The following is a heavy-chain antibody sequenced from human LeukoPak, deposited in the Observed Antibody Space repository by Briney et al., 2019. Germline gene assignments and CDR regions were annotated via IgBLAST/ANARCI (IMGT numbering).Heavy chain of an antibody. CDR1: GYTFTSYD. V-gene: IGHV1-8*03. J-gene: IGHJ6*03. D-gene: IGHD3-10*01. Sequence: ASVKVSCKASGYTFTSYDINWVRQATGQGLEWMGWMNPNSGNTGYAQKFQGRVTITRNTSISTAYMELRSLRSDDTAVYYCARDITYYYGSGYDYYYYYMDVWGKGTTVTISS. CDR3: ARDITYYYGSGYDYYYYYMDV. CDR2: MNPNSGNT.